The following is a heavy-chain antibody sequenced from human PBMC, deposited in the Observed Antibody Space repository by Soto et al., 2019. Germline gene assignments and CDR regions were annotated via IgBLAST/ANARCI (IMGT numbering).Heavy chain of an antibody. V-gene: IGHV1-8*01. Sequence: ASVKVSCKASGYTFTSYDINWVRQATGQGLEWMGWMNPNSGNTGYAQKFQGRVTMTRNTSISTAYMELSSLRSEDTVVYYCARGVFGVVIIAYYYYGMDVWGQGTTVTVSS. J-gene: IGHJ6*02. CDR3: ARGVFGVVIIAYYYYGMDV. D-gene: IGHD3-3*01. CDR2: MNPNSGNT. CDR1: GYTFTSYD.